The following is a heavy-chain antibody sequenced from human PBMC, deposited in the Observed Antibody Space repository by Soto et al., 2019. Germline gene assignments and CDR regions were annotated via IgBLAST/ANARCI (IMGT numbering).Heavy chain of an antibody. CDR3: AKDITRTVSPTGYGY. D-gene: IGHD3-3*01. Sequence: QVQLVESGGGVVQPGRSLRLSCAAYGCTFRSYGMHWVRQAPGKGLEWVAVISYDGSNKYYADSVKGRFTISRDNSKNTLYLQMNSLRAEDTAVYYCAKDITRTVSPTGYGYWGQGTLVTVSS. CDR2: ISYDGSNK. J-gene: IGHJ4*02. V-gene: IGHV3-30*18. CDR1: GCTFRSYG.